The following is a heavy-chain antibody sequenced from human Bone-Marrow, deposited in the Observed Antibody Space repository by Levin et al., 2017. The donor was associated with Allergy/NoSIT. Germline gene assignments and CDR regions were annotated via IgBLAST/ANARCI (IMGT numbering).Heavy chain of an antibody. CDR2: MFNNGNT. J-gene: IGHJ6*02. V-gene: IGHV4-61*01. CDR1: DASGSSGTYY. D-gene: IGHD2-21*01. CDR3: ARGRIRARWDV. Sequence: SETLSLTCTVSDASGSSGTYYWSWIRQPPGRGLEWLGHMFNNGNTNYNPSLKSRATISGDTSKSQFSLKLNSVTAADTAVYYCARGRIRARWDVWGHGTTVTVAS.